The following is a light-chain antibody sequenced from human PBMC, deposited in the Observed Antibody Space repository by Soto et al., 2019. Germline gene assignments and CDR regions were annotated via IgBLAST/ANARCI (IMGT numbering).Light chain of an antibody. CDR2: AAS. CDR3: QQFGSSPGFT. J-gene: IGKJ3*01. V-gene: IGKV3-20*01. CDR1: QSINNRY. Sequence: EIVLTQSPGTLSLSPGERATLSCRASQSINNRYLAWYQQKPGQAPRLLIYAASSRATGIPDRFSGSGSGTDFTLTISGLEPDDFAVYYCQQFGSSPGFTFGRETKVDIK.